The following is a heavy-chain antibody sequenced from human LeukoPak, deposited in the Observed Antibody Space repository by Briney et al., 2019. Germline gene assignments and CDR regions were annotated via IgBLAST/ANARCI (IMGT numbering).Heavy chain of an antibody. Sequence: GASVKVSCKASGSTFTSFDINWVRLGTGQGLERMGWMKPDSADTGYAQKFQGRVTMTRNTSISTAYMELTSLTSEDTAVYYCARGPPESTSSDYWGQGTLVTVSS. CDR1: GSTFTSFD. CDR3: ARGPPESTSSDY. D-gene: IGHD2-2*01. J-gene: IGHJ4*02. CDR2: MKPDSADT. V-gene: IGHV1-8*02.